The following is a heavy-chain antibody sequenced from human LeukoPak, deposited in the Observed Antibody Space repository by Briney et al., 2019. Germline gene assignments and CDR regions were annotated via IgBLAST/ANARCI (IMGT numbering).Heavy chain of an antibody. CDR1: GXSFSGHC. V-gene: IGHV3-7*05. CDR3: AYRNNFEY. D-gene: IGHD1-26*01. J-gene: IGHJ4*02. CDR2: IKADGSEK. Sequence: TGESLKISCAASGXSFSGHCMNWVRQPPGKGLEWVANIKADGSEKYYVDSVKGRFTISRDDAKRTVDLQMDNLRAEDTAIYYCAYRNNFEYWGQGALVTVSS.